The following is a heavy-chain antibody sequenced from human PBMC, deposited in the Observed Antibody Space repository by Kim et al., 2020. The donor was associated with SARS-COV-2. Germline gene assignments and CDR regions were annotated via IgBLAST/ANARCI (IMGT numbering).Heavy chain of an antibody. V-gene: IGHV3-11*04. CDR1: GFTFSDYY. J-gene: IGHJ6*02. CDR3: ASDRPIEMATIKGVYYYYYYGMDV. D-gene: IGHD5-12*01. CDR2: ISSSGSTI. Sequence: GGSLRLSCAASGFTFSDYYMSWIRQAPGKGLEWVSYISSSGSTIYYADSVKGRFTISRDNAKNSLYLQMNSLRAEDTAVYYCASDRPIEMATIKGVYYYYYYGMDVWGQGTTVTVSS.